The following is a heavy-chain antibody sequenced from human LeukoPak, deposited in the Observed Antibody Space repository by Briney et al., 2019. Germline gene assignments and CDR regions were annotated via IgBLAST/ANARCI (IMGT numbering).Heavy chain of an antibody. CDR3: ARDMTTTPGAYDY. Sequence: SETLTLTCAVSGGSFTGYYWSWIRQSPGKGLEWIGEISHAGSNTYNPSLKSRVIISLDTSKNHVSLSLSSLTAADTAVYYCARDMTTTPGAYDYWGQGALVTVSS. V-gene: IGHV4-34*01. D-gene: IGHD4-11*01. CDR2: ISHAGSN. J-gene: IGHJ4*02. CDR1: GGSFTGYY.